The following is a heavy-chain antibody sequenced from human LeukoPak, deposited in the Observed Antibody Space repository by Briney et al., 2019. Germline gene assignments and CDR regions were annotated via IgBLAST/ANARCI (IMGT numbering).Heavy chain of an antibody. CDR1: GFTFDDYA. V-gene: IGHV3-43D*03. D-gene: IGHD3-22*01. CDR3: AKDRGYYDSSGSIGH. CDR2: ISWDGGST. J-gene: IGHJ4*02. Sequence: GGSLRLSCAASGFTFDDYAMHWVRQAPGKGLEWVSLISWDGGSTYYADSVKGRFTISRDNSKNSLYLQMNSLRAEDTALYYCAKDRGYYDSSGSIGHWGQGTLVTVSS.